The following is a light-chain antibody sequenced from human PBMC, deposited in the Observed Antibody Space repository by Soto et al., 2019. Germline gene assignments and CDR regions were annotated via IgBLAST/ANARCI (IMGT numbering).Light chain of an antibody. CDR2: SNN. CDR3: AAWDDSLSWV. CDR1: SSNIGSNT. V-gene: IGLV1-44*01. Sequence: QSVLTQPPSASGTPGQRVTISCSGSSSNIGSNTVNWYHQLPGTAPKHLIFSNNQRPSGVPDRFSGSKSGTSASLAISGLQPEDEADYYCAAWDDSLSWVFGGGTKVTVL. J-gene: IGLJ3*02.